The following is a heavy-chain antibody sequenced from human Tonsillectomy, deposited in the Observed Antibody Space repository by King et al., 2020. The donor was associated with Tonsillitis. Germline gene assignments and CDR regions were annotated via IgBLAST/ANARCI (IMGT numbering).Heavy chain of an antibody. CDR1: GFTFSSYA. D-gene: IGHD3-10*02. CDR3: AKCDHLLCDWGTFYYYGMDV. Sequence: VQLVESGGGLVQPGGSLRLSCAASGFTFSSYAMTWVRQAPGKGLEWVSAISGSGGSTYYADSVKGRFTISRDNSKNTLYLQMNSLRAEDTAVYYCAKCDHLLCDWGTFYYYGMDVWGQGTTVTVSS. CDR2: ISGSGGST. V-gene: IGHV3-23*04. J-gene: IGHJ6*02.